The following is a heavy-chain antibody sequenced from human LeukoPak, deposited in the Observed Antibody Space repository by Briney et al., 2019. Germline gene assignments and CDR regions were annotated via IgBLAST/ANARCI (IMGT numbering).Heavy chain of an antibody. CDR1: GGSISSYY. Sequence: PSETLSLTCTVSGGSISSYYWSWIRQPAGKGLEWIGRIYTSGSTNYNPSLKSRVTMSVDTSKNQFSLKLSSVTAADTAVYYCAREISDYGDYYYYYYMDVWGEGTTVTISS. CDR3: AREISDYGDYYYYYYMDV. D-gene: IGHD4-17*01. CDR2: IYTSGST. V-gene: IGHV4-4*07. J-gene: IGHJ6*03.